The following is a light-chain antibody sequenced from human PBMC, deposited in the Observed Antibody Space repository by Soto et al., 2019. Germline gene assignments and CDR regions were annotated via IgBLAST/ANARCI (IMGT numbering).Light chain of an antibody. CDR1: NSDVGLYDF. V-gene: IGLV2-14*01. J-gene: IGLJ1*01. CDR2: EVS. CDR3: ISYTSDDVRYV. Sequence: QSALTQPASVSGTPGQSINISCTGSNSDVGLYDFVSWYQHHPGRAPKLIVSEVSHRPSGISNRFSGSKSGNTASLTISGLQSEDEADYYCISYTSDDVRYVFGTGTKVTVL.